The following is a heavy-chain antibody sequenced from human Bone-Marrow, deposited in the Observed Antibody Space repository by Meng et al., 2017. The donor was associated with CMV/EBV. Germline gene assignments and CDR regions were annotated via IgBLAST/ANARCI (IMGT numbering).Heavy chain of an antibody. V-gene: IGHV1-69*13. CDR2: IIPIFGTA. D-gene: IGHD1-26*01. CDR1: GGTFSSYA. Sequence: SVKVSCKASGGTFSSYAISWVRQAPGQGLEWMGGIIPIFGTANYPQKFQGRVAITADESTSTAYMDLTSLRSKDTAVYYCAASPFAPLGSFPHRYFHYWGQGTLVTVSS. J-gene: IGHJ4*02. CDR3: AASPFAPLGSFPHRYFHY.